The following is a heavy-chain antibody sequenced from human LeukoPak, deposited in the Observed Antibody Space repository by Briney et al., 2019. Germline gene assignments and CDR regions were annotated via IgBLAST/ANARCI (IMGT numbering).Heavy chain of an antibody. CDR3: VRHGGATSY. V-gene: IGHV4-39*01. CDR2: IYYSGST. Sequence: PSETLSLTCTVSGGSISSSSYYWGWIRQPPGKGLEWIGSIYYSGSTYYNPSLKSRVTISVDTSKNQFSLKLGSVTAADTAVYYCVRHGGATSYWGQRTLVTVSS. J-gene: IGHJ4*02. CDR1: GGSISSSSYY. D-gene: IGHD1-26*01.